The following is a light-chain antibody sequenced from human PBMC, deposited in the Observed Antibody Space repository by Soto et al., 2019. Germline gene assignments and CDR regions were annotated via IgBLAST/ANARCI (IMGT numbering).Light chain of an antibody. Sequence: IVMTQSTATLAVYPGERATLSCRASQSLSDTLAWYQQKPGQAPRLLIYGASTRATGIPARVTGSGSGTEFTLTISSLQSEDIAVYYCQQYRSWPRTFGQGTKVEIK. CDR2: GAS. CDR3: QQYRSWPRT. V-gene: IGKV3-15*01. J-gene: IGKJ1*01. CDR1: QSLSDT.